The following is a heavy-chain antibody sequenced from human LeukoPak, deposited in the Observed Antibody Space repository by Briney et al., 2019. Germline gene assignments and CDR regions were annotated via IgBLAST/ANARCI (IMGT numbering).Heavy chain of an antibody. CDR2: INHSGST. CDR1: GGSFSGYY. J-gene: IGHJ5*02. V-gene: IGHV4-34*01. D-gene: IGHD3-10*01. Sequence: SETLSLTCAVYGGSFSGYYWSWIRRPPGKGLEWIGEINHSGSTNYNPSLKSRVTISVDTSKNQFSLKLSSVTAADTAVYYCARHTSYGSGPGGFDPWGQGTLVTVSS. CDR3: ARHTSYGSGPGGFDP.